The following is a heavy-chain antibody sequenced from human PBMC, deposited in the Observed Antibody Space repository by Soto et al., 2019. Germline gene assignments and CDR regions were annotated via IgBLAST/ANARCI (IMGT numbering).Heavy chain of an antibody. J-gene: IGHJ4*02. D-gene: IGHD3-3*01. Sequence: GGSVSRSWAASGLPLNIYAIHWVRQVPGKGLEWVAVISHDGGNRYYTDSVRGRFTISRDNSKNTVYLEMDSLRADDTAVYYCARSSGVPTPDFDYWGQGPLVTVSS. CDR2: ISHDGGNR. V-gene: IGHV3-30-3*01. CDR3: ARSSGVPTPDFDY. CDR1: GLPLNIYA.